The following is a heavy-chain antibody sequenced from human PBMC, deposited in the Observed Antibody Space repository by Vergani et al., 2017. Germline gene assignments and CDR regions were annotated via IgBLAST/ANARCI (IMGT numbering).Heavy chain of an antibody. V-gene: IGHV1-2*04. Sequence: QVQLVQSGAEVKKPGASVKVSCKASGYTFTGYYMHWVRQAPGQGLEWMGWINPNSGGTNYAQKFQGWVTMTRDTSISTVYMELSRLRSDDTAVYYCARGALSGATYYYYYMDFWGKGTTVTVSS. D-gene: IGHD1-26*01. CDR3: ARGALSGATYYYYYMDF. CDR1: GYTFTGYY. J-gene: IGHJ6*03. CDR2: INPNSGGT.